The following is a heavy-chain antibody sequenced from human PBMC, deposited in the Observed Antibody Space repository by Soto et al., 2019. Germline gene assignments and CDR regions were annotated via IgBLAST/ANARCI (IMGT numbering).Heavy chain of an antibody. D-gene: IGHD3-16*01. Sequence: PSETLSRTCTVSGGSLSGGSYYWNWIRQPPGKQMEWIGYIYDSGATKYNPSLKSRVTISQDTSKNQFSLKMNSVTPSDTAVYYCARDWGPYWFDPWGQGTRVTVSS. V-gene: IGHV4-61*01. J-gene: IGHJ5*02. CDR2: IYDSGAT. CDR1: GGSLSGGSYY. CDR3: ARDWGPYWFDP.